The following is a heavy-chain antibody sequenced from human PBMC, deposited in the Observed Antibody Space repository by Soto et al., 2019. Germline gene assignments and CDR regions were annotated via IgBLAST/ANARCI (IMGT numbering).Heavy chain of an antibody. CDR3: ASDSITMVRGVGSDYYYYGMDV. V-gene: IGHV1-18*01. D-gene: IGHD3-10*01. J-gene: IGHJ6*02. CDR1: GYTFTSYG. CDR2: ISAYNGNT. Sequence: GASVKVSCKASGYTFTSYGISRVRQAPGQGLEWMGWISAYNGNTNYAQKLQGRVTMTTDTSTSTAYMELRSLRSDDTAVYYCASDSITMVRGVGSDYYYYGMDVWGQGTTVTVSS.